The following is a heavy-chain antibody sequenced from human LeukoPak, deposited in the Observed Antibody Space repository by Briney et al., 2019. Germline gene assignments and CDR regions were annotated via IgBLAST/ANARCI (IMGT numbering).Heavy chain of an antibody. CDR1: GFTFDDYA. CDR3: AKDGGSGILY. CDR2: ISGDGGST. J-gene: IGHJ4*02. D-gene: IGHD3-10*01. V-gene: IGHV3-43*02. Sequence: GGSLRLSCAASGFTFDDYAMHWVRQAPGKGLEWVSLISGDGGSTYYADSVKGRFTISRDNAKNSLYLQMNSLRAEDTAIYYCAKDGGSGILYWGQGTLVTVSS.